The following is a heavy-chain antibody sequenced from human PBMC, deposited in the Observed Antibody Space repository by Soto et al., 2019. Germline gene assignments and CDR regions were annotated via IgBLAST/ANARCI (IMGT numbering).Heavy chain of an antibody. D-gene: IGHD3-22*01. J-gene: IGHJ4*02. CDR3: ARRRGGNYYDSSGYYYGGFRFDY. CDR2: INHSGST. V-gene: IGHV4-34*01. CDR1: GGSFSGYY. Sequence: PSETLSLTCAVYGGSFSGYYWSWIRQPPGKGLEWIGEINHSGSTNYNPSLKSRVTISVDTSKNQFSLKLSSVTAADTAAYYCARRRGGNYYDSSGYYYGGFRFDYWGQGTLVTVSS.